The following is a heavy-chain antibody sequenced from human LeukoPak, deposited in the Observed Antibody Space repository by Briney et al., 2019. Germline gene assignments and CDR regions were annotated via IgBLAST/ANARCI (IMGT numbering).Heavy chain of an antibody. Sequence: SETLSLTCAVSGDSISSGDYSWSWLRQPSGKGLEWIGYIFHSGSSYYNPSLKSRVTISVDRSKNQFSLRLTSVTAADTAVYYCARELWFVNAPGSWFNPWGQGTLVTVSS. CDR3: ARELWFVNAPGSWFNP. CDR2: IFHSGSS. J-gene: IGHJ5*02. CDR1: GDSISSGDYS. D-gene: IGHD3-10*01. V-gene: IGHV4-30-2*01.